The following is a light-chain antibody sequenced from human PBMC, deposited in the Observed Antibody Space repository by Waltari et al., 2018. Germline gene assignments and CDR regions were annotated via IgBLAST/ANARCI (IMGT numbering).Light chain of an antibody. CDR3: QHHVRLPAT. CDR2: GAY. Sequence: IVLTQSLGTLSLSPGERDTLSCRASQSVNTYLAWYQQKPGQAPRLLIYGAYTRAAGIPDRFSGSGSGTDFSLTISRLEAEDFAVYYCQHHVRLPATFGQGTKVEIK. J-gene: IGKJ1*01. V-gene: IGKV3-20*01. CDR1: QSVNTY.